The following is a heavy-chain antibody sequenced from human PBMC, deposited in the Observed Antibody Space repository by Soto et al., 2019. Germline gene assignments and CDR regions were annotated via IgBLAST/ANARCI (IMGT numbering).Heavy chain of an antibody. J-gene: IGHJ4*02. CDR3: ARDMCGDCFSFDH. CDR2: IYYSGST. CDR1: GGSLISFY. V-gene: IGHV4-59*06. Sequence: PSETLSLTCTVSGGSLISFYWSWIRPPPGKGLEWIGYIYYSGSTYYNPSLKTRVTISVDTSKNQFSLKLSSVTAADTAVYYCARDMCGDCFSFDHWGQGTLVTVSS. D-gene: IGHD2-21*02.